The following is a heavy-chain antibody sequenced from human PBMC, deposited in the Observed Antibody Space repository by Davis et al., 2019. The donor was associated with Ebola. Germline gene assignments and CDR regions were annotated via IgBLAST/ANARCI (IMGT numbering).Heavy chain of an antibody. D-gene: IGHD6-13*01. CDR3: AHKPAAAAGVFDY. V-gene: IGHV2-5*02. Sequence: SGPTLVKPTQTLTLTCTFSGFSLSNSGVGVGWIRQPPGKALEWLALIYWDDDKRYSPSLRSRVTVTKDASRNQVTLTVTNMDPADTATYYCAHKPAAAAGVFDYWGQGALVTVSS. CDR1: GFSLSNSGVG. J-gene: IGHJ4*02. CDR2: IYWDDDK.